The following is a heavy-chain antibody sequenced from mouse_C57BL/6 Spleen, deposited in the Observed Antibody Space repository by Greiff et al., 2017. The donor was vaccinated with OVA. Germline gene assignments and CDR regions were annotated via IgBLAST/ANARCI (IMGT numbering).Heavy chain of an antibody. CDR1: GFTFSDYG. J-gene: IGHJ3*01. Sequence: EVKLVESGGGLVQPGGSLKLSCAASGFTFSDYGMAWVRQAPRKGPEWVAFISNFAYSIYYADTVTGRFTISRENAKNTLYLEMSCLGSEDTAIDYCARDDYDRNFAYWGQGTLVTVSA. CDR3: ARDDYDRNFAY. V-gene: IGHV5-15*01. CDR2: ISNFAYSI. D-gene: IGHD2-4*01.